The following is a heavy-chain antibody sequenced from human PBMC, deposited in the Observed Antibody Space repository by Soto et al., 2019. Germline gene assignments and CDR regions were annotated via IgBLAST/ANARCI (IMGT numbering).Heavy chain of an antibody. Sequence: SETLSLTCTVSGGSISSYYWSWIRQPPGKGLEWIGYIYYSGSTNYNPSLKSRVTISVDTSKNQFSLKLSSVTAADTAVYYCARNYYYDSSGLSFDYWGQGTLVTVS. J-gene: IGHJ4*02. CDR1: GGSISSYY. D-gene: IGHD3-22*01. V-gene: IGHV4-59*01. CDR3: ARNYYYDSSGLSFDY. CDR2: IYYSGST.